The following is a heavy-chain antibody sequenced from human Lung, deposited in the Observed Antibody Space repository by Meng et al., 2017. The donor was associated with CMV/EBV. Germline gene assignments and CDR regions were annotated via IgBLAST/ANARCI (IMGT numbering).Heavy chain of an antibody. V-gene: IGHV3-23*01. CDR1: GFPFRSYA. D-gene: IGHD5-18*01. J-gene: IGHJ5*01. CDR3: AREEAMVGYYTNWFAA. Sequence: GEXXKISCAASGFPFRSYAMSWVRQAPGKGLERVSSISGSVGNTYYADSVKGRFTISRDNSGDTLYMQMSSLRAEDTAVYYCAREEAMVGYYTNWFAAWG. CDR2: ISGSVGNT.